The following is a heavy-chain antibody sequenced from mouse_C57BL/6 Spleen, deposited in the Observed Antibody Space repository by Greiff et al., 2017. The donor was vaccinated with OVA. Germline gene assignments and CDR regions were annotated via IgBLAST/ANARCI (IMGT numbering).Heavy chain of an antibody. V-gene: IGHV1-72*01. J-gene: IGHJ2*01. CDR2: IDPNSGGT. CDR1: GYTFTSYW. D-gene: IGHD1-1*02. CDR3: AREDRAEVATGFDY. Sequence: QQSCKASGYTFTSYWMHWVKQRPGRGLEWIGRIDPNSGGTKYNEKFKSKATLTVDKPSSTAYMQLSSLTSEDSAVYYCAREDRAEVATGFDYWGQGTTLTVSS.